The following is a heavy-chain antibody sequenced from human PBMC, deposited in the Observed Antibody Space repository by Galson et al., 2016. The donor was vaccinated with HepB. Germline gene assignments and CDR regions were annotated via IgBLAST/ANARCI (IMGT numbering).Heavy chain of an antibody. CDR3: AKTVGATASLDY. V-gene: IGHV5-10-1*01. CDR2: IDPSDSYT. J-gene: IGHJ4*02. D-gene: IGHD1-26*01. Sequence: QSGAEVKKPGESLRISCKGSGYSFTSYWITWVRQMPGKGLEWMGRIDPSDSYTNYSPSFQGHVTISADKSISTAYLQWSSLKASDTAMYYCAKTVGATASLDYWGQGTLVTVSS. CDR1: GYSFTSYW.